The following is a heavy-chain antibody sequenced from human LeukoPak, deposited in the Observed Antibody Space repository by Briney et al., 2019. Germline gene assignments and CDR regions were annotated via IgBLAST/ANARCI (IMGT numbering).Heavy chain of an antibody. CDR1: GFTFSSYW. V-gene: IGHV3-7*01. CDR2: IKQGGSEK. D-gene: IGHD3-22*01. Sequence: GGSLRLSCAASGFTFSSYWMSWVRQAPGKGLEWVANIKQGGSEKYYVDSVKGRFTISRDNAKNSLYLRMNSLRAEDTAVYYCARDKSVYYDTSGSRFDYWGQGTLVTVSS. CDR3: ARDKSVYYDTSGSRFDY. J-gene: IGHJ4*02.